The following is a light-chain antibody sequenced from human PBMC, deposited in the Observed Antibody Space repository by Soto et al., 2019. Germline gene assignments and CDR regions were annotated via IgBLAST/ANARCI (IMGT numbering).Light chain of an antibody. CDR2: GAS. CDR1: QSISSSY. Sequence: IVLTQSPGTLSLSPGESATLSCRASQSISSSYLAWYQQKPGQAPRLLIYGASNKATGIAARFSGSGSGTDFTLTISSLEPEDFAVYYCQQRSNWPQTFGQGTKVDIK. CDR3: QQRSNWPQT. J-gene: IGKJ1*01. V-gene: IGKV3D-20*02.